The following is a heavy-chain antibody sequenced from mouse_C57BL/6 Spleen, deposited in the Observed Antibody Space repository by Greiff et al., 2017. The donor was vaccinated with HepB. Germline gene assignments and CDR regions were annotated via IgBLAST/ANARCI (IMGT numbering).Heavy chain of an antibody. V-gene: IGHV5-16*01. CDR2: INYDGSST. D-gene: IGHD2-12*01. CDR1: GFTFSDYY. Sequence: EVKLMESEGGLVQPGSSMKLSCTASGFTFSDYYMAWVRQVPEKGLEWVANINYDGSSTYYLDSLKSRFIISRDNAKNILYLQMSSLKSEDTATYYCARSYYINSFDYWGQGTTLTVSS. J-gene: IGHJ2*01. CDR3: ARSYYINSFDY.